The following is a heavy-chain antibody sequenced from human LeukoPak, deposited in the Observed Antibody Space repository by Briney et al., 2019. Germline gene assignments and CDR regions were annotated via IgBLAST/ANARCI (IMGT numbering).Heavy chain of an antibody. CDR2: ISASGAVP. Sequence: GGSLRLSCAASGFRFYSFYMGWVRQGPGKGLDYIALISASGAVPYYAESVKGRFTISRDNAKNSVSLQMNSLSADDTAVYYCARSLIVASEDYWGQGTLVTVSS. CDR1: GFRFYSFY. V-gene: IGHV3-11*04. J-gene: IGHJ4*02. CDR3: ARSLIVASEDY. D-gene: IGHD3-22*01.